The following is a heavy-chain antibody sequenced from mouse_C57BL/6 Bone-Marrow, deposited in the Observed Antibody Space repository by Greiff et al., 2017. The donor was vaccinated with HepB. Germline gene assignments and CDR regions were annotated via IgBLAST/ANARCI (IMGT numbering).Heavy chain of an antibody. Sequence: QVQLQQSGAELVRPGTSVKVSCKASGYAFTNYLIEWVKQRPGQGLEWIGVINPGSGGPNYNEKFKGKATLTADKSSSTAYMQLSSLTSEDSAVYFCARDGYYVDYWGQGTTLTVSS. J-gene: IGHJ2*01. CDR2: INPGSGGP. CDR1: GYAFTNYL. D-gene: IGHD2-3*01. CDR3: ARDGYYVDY. V-gene: IGHV1-54*01.